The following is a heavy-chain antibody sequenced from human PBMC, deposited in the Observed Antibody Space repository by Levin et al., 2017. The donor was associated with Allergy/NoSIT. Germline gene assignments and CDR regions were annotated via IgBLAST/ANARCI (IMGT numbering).Heavy chain of an antibody. J-gene: IGHJ4*02. CDR2: IKQDGTET. Sequence: ASVKVSCAASGFTFSSYWMSWVRQAPGKGLEWVAYIKQDGTETYYVDSVKGRFTISRDNAKNSLYLQMNCLRAEDTAVYYCAGGGGWVFTLWGQGTLVTVSS. V-gene: IGHV3-7*01. D-gene: IGHD3-16*01. CDR1: GFTFSSYW. CDR3: AGGGGWVFTL.